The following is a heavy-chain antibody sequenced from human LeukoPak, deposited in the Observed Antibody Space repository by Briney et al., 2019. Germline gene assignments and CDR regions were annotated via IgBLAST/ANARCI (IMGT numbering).Heavy chain of an antibody. J-gene: IGHJ3*02. D-gene: IGHD3-3*01. CDR1: GFSLSTSGVG. CDR3: ARNPIFGVVIDRTSWAFDI. CDR2: IYWNDDK. V-gene: IGHV2-5*01. Sequence: SGPTLVKPTQTLTLTCTFSGFSLSTSGVGVGWIRQPPGKALEWLALIYWNDDKRYSPSLKSRLTITKDTSKNQVVLTMTNMDPVDTATYYCARNPIFGVVIDRTSWAFDIWGQGTMVTVSS.